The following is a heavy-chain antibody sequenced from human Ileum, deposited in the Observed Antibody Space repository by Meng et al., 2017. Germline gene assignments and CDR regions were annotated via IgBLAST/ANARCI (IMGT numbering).Heavy chain of an antibody. D-gene: IGHD5-18*01. CDR2: IYYTGST. V-gene: IGHV4-61*01. CDR3: ARAETALDY. CDR1: GGAVSSASYY. J-gene: IGHJ4*02. Sequence: QFLLQESGQGLVRLSETLSLTCTVSGGAVSSASYYWTWSRQPPGKGPEWIAYIYYTGSTNYNPSLKSRVIISADTSKNQFSLKLSSVTAADTAVYYCARAETALDYWGQGTLVTVSS.